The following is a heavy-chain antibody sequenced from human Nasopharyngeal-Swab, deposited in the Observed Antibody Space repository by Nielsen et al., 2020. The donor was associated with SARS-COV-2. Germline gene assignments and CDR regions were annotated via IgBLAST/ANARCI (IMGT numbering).Heavy chain of an antibody. CDR3: ARHFRYGSTSCSLDY. J-gene: IGHJ4*02. CDR1: GYSFPNYW. CDR2: IYPRDSDT. D-gene: IGHD3-10*01. V-gene: IGHV5-51*01. Sequence: GESLKISCKASGYSFPNYWIGWVRQMPGKGLEWMGIIYPRDSDTRYSPSSQGQVTISADKSISTAYLQWSSLKASDTAVYFCARHFRYGSTSCSLDYWGQGTLVTVSS.